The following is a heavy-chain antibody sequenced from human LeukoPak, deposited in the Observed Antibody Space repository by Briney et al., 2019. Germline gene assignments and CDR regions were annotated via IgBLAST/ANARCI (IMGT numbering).Heavy chain of an antibody. CDR1: GFTFRSSG. CDR3: ARDRSRFVDY. CDR2: IYYDGSNK. V-gene: IGHV3-33*01. J-gene: IGHJ4*02. Sequence: GRSLRLSCAASGFTFRSSGMHWVRQPPGKGLEWVAVIYYDGSNKLYADSVKGRFTISSDNSKNMVYLQMNSLRADDTAVYYCARDRSRFVDYWGQGTLVTVSS. D-gene: IGHD3-3*01.